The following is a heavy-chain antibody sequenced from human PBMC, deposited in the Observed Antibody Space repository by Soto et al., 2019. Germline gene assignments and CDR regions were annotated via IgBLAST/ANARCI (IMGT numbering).Heavy chain of an antibody. J-gene: IGHJ5*02. CDR2: ISSSGSTI. V-gene: IGHV3-11*01. Sequence: QVQLVESGGGLVKPGGSLRLSCAASGFTFSDCYMSWIRQAPGKGLEWVSYISSSGSTIYYADSVKGRFTISRDNAKNSLYLQMNSLRAEDTAVYYCASLRYFDWLLNYNWFDPWGQGTLVTVSS. D-gene: IGHD3-9*01. CDR3: ASLRYFDWLLNYNWFDP. CDR1: GFTFSDCY.